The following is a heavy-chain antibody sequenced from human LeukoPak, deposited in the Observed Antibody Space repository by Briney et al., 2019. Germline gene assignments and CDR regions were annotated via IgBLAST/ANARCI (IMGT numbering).Heavy chain of an antibody. CDR3: AKAAHCSSTSCYFSGHAQRSLDS. V-gene: IGHV3-30*18. D-gene: IGHD2-2*01. CDR1: GFTFNNYG. J-gene: IGHJ4*02. CDR2: ISNDGTNK. Sequence: PGGSLRLSCVASGFTFNNYGMHWVRRAPGKGLEWVASISNDGTNKYYVDSVKGRFTISRDNSKHTMYLEVNSLRGEDTAVYYCAKAAHCSSTSCYFSGHAQRSLDSWGQGTLVTVSS.